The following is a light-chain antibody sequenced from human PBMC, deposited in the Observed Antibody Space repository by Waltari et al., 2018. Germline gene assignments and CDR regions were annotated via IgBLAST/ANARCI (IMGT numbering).Light chain of an antibody. V-gene: IGKV4-1*01. CDR3: QQYYSFPQT. CDR1: QSVLYSSDNKNY. J-gene: IGKJ1*01. CDR2: WAS. Sequence: DIVMTQSPDSLAVSLGERATINCKSSQSVLYSSDNKNYLTWYQQKPGQPPELLIYWASTRESGVPDRFSGSGSVTDFTLTISRLQAEDVAVYYCQQYYSFPQTFGQGTKVEIK.